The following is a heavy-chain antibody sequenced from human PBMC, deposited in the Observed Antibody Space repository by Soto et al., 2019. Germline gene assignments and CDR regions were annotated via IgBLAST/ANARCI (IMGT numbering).Heavy chain of an antibody. J-gene: IGHJ4*02. Sequence: EVQLVESGGGLVKPGGSLRLSCAASGFTFSSYSMNWVRQAPGKGLEWVSSISSSSSYIYYADSVKGRFTISRDNAKNSLCLQMNSLRAEDTAVYYCAREGTGNSYFDYWGQGTLVTVSS. D-gene: IGHD3-10*01. CDR2: ISSSSSYI. CDR1: GFTFSSYS. V-gene: IGHV3-21*01. CDR3: AREGTGNSYFDY.